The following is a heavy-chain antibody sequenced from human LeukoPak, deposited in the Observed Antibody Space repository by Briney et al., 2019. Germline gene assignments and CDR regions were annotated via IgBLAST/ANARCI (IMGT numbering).Heavy chain of an antibody. D-gene: IGHD3-10*01. CDR1: GGSISSYY. Sequence: SETLSLTCTVSGGSISSYYWNWIRQPPGKGLEWIGYIYYSGSTNYNPSLKSRVTMSVDTSKNQFSLRLSSVTAADTAVYYCARVTDGSGRDYPYYLDYWGQGTLVTVSS. J-gene: IGHJ4*02. V-gene: IGHV4-59*01. CDR3: ARVTDGSGRDYPYYLDY. CDR2: IYYSGST.